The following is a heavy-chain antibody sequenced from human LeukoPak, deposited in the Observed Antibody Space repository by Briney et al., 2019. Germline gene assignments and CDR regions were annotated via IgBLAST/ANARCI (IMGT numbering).Heavy chain of an antibody. D-gene: IGHD3-22*01. CDR1: GGSILDSTYY. CDR3: ARQSSGYYYGWFDP. V-gene: IGHV4-39*01. Sequence: SETLSLTCTVSGGSILDSTYYWAWIRQPPGEGLEWIATIFYTGNTHYNPSLKSRVTMSVDTVKNQFSLNLNSVTAADTAVYFCARQSSGYYYGWFDPWGQGTLVTVSS. J-gene: IGHJ5*02. CDR2: IFYTGNT.